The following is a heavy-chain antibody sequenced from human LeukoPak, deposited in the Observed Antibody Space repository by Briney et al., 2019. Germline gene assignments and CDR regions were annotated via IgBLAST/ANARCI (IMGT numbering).Heavy chain of an antibody. Sequence: SETLSLTCTVSGYSISSGYYWGWIRPPPGKGLEWIGSIYHSGSTYYNPSLKSRVTISVDTSKNQFSLKLSSVTAADTAVYYCARDPIRYYYGSGPAYYWGQGTLVTVSS. V-gene: IGHV4-38-2*02. CDR1: GYSISSGYY. CDR3: ARDPIRYYYGSGPAYY. J-gene: IGHJ4*02. D-gene: IGHD3-10*01. CDR2: IYHSGST.